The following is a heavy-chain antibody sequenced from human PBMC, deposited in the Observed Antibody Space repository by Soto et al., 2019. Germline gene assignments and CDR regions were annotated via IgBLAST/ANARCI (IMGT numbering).Heavy chain of an antibody. D-gene: IGHD6-19*01. CDR1: GYTFTSYA. CDR2: INAGNGNT. Sequence: ASVKVSCKASGYTFTSYAMHWVRQAPGQRLEWMGWINAGNGNTKYSQKFQGRVTITRNTSASTAYMELSSLRSEDTAVYYCGRDKAVAGTNKFDYWGQGTLVTVSS. V-gene: IGHV1-3*01. J-gene: IGHJ4*02. CDR3: GRDKAVAGTNKFDY.